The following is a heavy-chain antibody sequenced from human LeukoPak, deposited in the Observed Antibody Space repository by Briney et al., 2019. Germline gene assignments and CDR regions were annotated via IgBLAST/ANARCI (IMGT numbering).Heavy chain of an antibody. D-gene: IGHD3-10*01. CDR2: INPNSGGI. CDR3: ARDFFYGSGTYYQGGAFDI. Sequence: ASVKVSCKASGYTFTDYYLHWVRQAPGQGLEWMGWINPNSGGINYAQNFPGRVTMTRDTSLSTVYMELSRLGSDDTAVYYCARDFFYGSGTYYQGGAFDIWGLGTMVTVSS. V-gene: IGHV1-2*02. CDR1: GYTFTDYY. J-gene: IGHJ3*02.